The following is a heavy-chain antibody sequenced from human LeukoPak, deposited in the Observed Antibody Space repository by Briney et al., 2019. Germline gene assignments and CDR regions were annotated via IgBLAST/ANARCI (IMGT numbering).Heavy chain of an antibody. CDR1: GLSFSKYS. D-gene: IGHD5/OR15-5a*01. Sequence: GGSLRLSCAASGLSFSKYSMHWVRQVPGKGLEWVAHIWYDARSESYSDSVKGRFTISRDNSKNTLFLQMNSLRDEDTGVYYCVKSRGYSVSDETFDYWGQGTLVTVSS. V-gene: IGHV3-30*02. CDR3: VKSRGYSVSDETFDY. J-gene: IGHJ4*02. CDR2: IWYDARSE.